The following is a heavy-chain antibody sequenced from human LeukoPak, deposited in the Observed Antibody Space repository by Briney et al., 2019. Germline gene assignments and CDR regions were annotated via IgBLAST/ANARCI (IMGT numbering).Heavy chain of an antibody. Sequence: GGSLRLSCAASGFTFSNYRMSWVRQAPGKGLEWVSVISGSGANTYYADSVKGRFTISRDNSKNTLYLQVNSLRAEDTAVYYCAKAKSYYSNYDYWGQGTLVTVSS. J-gene: IGHJ4*02. CDR3: AKAKSYYSNYDY. CDR2: ISGSGANT. V-gene: IGHV3-23*01. CDR1: GFTFSNYR. D-gene: IGHD4-11*01.